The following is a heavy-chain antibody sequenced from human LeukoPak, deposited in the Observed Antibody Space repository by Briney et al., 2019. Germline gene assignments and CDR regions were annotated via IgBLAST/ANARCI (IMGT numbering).Heavy chain of an antibody. V-gene: IGHV4-59*01. CDR1: GGSISSYY. CDR3: ARSSWYSRNWFDP. CDR2: IYYSGST. Sequence: PETLSLTCTVSGGSISSYYWSWIRQPPGKGLEWIGYIYYSGSTNYNPSLKSRVTISVDTSKNQFSLKLSSVTAADTAVYYCARSSWYSRNWFDPWGQGTLVTVSS. D-gene: IGHD6-13*01. J-gene: IGHJ5*02.